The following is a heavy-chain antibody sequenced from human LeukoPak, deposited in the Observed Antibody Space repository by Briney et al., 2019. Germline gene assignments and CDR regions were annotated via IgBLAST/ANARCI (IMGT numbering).Heavy chain of an antibody. CDR1: GFTFSNTW. Sequence: GGSLRLSCAASGFTFSNTWMNWVRQAPGKGLEWVGRIQSKTDGGTTEYAAPVKGGFTISRDDSKTTLHLQMNSLKTEDTAVYYCATLTVRGVINIWGQGTLVTVSS. CDR3: ATLTVRGVINI. V-gene: IGHV3-15*01. J-gene: IGHJ4*02. D-gene: IGHD3-10*01. CDR2: IQSKTDGGTT.